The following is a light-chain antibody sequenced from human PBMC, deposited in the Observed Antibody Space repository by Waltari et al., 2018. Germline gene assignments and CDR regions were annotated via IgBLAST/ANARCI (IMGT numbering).Light chain of an antibody. Sequence: QSALTQPPSASGSPGQSVPISCTGTSSDVGGYVSWYQQHPGKAPKLMIYEVTKRPSGVPDRFSGSKSGNTASLTVSGLRTEDEADYYCSSYAGSNNYVFGTGTKVTVL. CDR3: SSYAGSNNYV. CDR2: EVT. CDR1: SSDVGGY. J-gene: IGLJ1*01. V-gene: IGLV2-8*01.